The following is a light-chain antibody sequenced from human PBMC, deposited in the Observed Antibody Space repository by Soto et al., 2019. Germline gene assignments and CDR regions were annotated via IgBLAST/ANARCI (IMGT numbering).Light chain of an antibody. Sequence: EILMTQSPATLSVSPGERVILSCRASQSVSSSYLAWYQQKPGQAPRLLIYGASSRATGIPDRFSGSGSGTDFTLTISRLEPEDFAVYYCQQYGSSPDTFGQGTKLEIK. V-gene: IGKV3-20*01. CDR1: QSVSSSY. J-gene: IGKJ2*01. CDR3: QQYGSSPDT. CDR2: GAS.